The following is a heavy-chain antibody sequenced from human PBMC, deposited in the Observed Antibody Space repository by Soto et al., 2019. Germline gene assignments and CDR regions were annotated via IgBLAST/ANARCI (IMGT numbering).Heavy chain of an antibody. CDR1: GGTFSSYA. CDR3: AREEGIVVVPAAQNPGYFQH. CDR2: IIPIFGTA. D-gene: IGHD2-2*01. Sequence: QVQLVQSGAEVKKPGSSVKVSCKASGGTFSSYAISWVRQAPGQGLEWMGGIIPIFGTANYAQKFQGRVTITADESTSTAYMELSSLRSEDTAVYYCAREEGIVVVPAAQNPGYFQHWGQGTLVTVSS. J-gene: IGHJ1*01. V-gene: IGHV1-69*01.